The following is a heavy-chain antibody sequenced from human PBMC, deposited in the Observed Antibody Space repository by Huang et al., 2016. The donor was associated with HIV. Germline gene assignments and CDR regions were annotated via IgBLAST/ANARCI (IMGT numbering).Heavy chain of an antibody. J-gene: IGHJ4*02. Sequence: HWVRQAPGKGLEWVAVIGYDGSNKFYGDSVKGRFTIFRDHSKNTLYLQMNSLRVEDTAMYYCAKGKTIDRGWYFDYWGQGTLVTVSS. V-gene: IGHV3-30*18. D-gene: IGHD6-19*01. CDR3: AKGKTIDRGWYFDY. CDR2: IGYDGSNK.